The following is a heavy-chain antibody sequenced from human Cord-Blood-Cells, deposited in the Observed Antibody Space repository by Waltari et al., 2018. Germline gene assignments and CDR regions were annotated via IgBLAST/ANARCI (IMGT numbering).Heavy chain of an antibody. CDR1: GFTFSSYS. CDR3: AREVLGNWYFDL. V-gene: IGHV3-21*01. Sequence: EVQLVESGGGLVKPGGSLRLSCAASGFTFSSYSMNWVHQAPGKGLEWVSSISSSSSYIYYADSVKGRFTISRDNAKNSLYLQMNSLRAEDTAVYYCAREVLGNWYFDLWGRGTLVTVSS. J-gene: IGHJ2*01. CDR2: ISSSSSYI.